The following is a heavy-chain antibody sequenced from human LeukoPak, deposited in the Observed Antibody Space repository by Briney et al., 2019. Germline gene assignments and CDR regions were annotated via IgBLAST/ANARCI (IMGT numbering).Heavy chain of an antibody. J-gene: IGHJ5*02. CDR2: MNPNTGNT. V-gene: IGHV1-8*01. CDR1: GYTFTGYD. CDR3: AKGFDP. Sequence: ASVKVSCKASGYTFTGYDIKWVRQATGHGLEWMGWMNPNTGNTGYAQKFQGRVTMTRNTSINTAYMELSSLRYEDTAVYYCAKGFDPWGQGTLVTVSS.